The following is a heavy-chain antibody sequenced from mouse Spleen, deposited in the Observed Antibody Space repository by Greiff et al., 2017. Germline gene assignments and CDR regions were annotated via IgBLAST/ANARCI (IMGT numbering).Heavy chain of an antibody. CDR1: GYSITSDY. J-gene: IGHJ1*01. CDR3: ARWTYPYWYFDV. D-gene: IGHD5-1*01. V-gene: IGHV3-8*01. CDR2: ISYSGST. Sequence: VQLKESGPGLAKPSQTLSLTCSVTGYSITSDYWNWIRTFPGNKLEYMGYISYSGSTYYNPSLKSRISITRDTSKNQYYLQLNSVTTEDTATYYCARWTYPYWYFDVWGAGTTVTVSS.